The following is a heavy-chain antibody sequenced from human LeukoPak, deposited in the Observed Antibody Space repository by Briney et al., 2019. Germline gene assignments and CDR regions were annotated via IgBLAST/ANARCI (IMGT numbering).Heavy chain of an antibody. D-gene: IGHD2-8*01. CDR3: ARGLRVRGPFFDY. J-gene: IGHJ4*02. V-gene: IGHV1-2*02. CDR1: GYTFTGYY. CDR2: INPNSGGT. Sequence: ASVKVSCKASGYTFTGYYIHWVRQAPGQGLEWMGWINPNSGGTNYAQKLQGRVTMTRDTSISTAYMELSRLRSDDTAVYCCARGLRVRGPFFDYWGQGTLVTVSS.